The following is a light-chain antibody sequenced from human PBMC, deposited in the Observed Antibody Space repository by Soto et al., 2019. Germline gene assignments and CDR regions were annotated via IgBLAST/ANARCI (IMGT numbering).Light chain of an antibody. V-gene: IGKV3-20*01. CDR1: QSVSSSY. CDR3: QQYGSSPPWT. J-gene: IGKJ1*01. Sequence: EIVLTQSPGTLSLSPGERATLSCRASQSVSSSYLAWYQQKPGQAPRLLIYGASSRATGIPDRFSGSGSGTDFTLTITSLEPEDFAVYYCQQYGSSPPWTFGQAPKVDIK. CDR2: GAS.